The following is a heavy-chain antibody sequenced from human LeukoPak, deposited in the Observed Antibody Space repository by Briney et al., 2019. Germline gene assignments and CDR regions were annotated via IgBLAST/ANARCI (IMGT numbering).Heavy chain of an antibody. CDR1: GFTLSSYA. V-gene: IGHV3-30-3*01. Sequence: GGSLRLSCAASGFTLSSYAMHWVREAPGGGGEWVAVISYDGSNKYYADSAKGRFTISRDNSKNTLYLQMNSLRAEDTAVYYCARDRRSVVVAATRYYYYGMDVWGQGTTVTVSS. CDR3: ARDRRSVVVAATRYYYYGMDV. D-gene: IGHD2-15*01. J-gene: IGHJ6*02. CDR2: ISYDGSNK.